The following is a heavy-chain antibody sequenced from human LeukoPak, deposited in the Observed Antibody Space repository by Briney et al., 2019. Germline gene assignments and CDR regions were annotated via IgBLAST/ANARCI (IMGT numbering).Heavy chain of an antibody. CDR3: AREKFNYDLLHYFDY. J-gene: IGHJ4*02. D-gene: IGHD3-16*01. Sequence: PSETLSLTCAVYGGSFSGYYWSWIRQPPGKGLEWIGEINHSGSTNYNPSLKSRVTISVDTSKNQVSLKLSSVTAADTAVYYCAREKFNYDLLHYFDYWGQGTLVTVSS. V-gene: IGHV4-34*01. CDR1: GGSFSGYY. CDR2: INHSGST.